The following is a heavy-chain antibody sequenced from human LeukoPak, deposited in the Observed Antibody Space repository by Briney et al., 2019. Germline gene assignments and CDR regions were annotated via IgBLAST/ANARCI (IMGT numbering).Heavy chain of an antibody. J-gene: IGHJ4*02. CDR2: ISYDGSNK. Sequence: PGRSLRLSCVVSGFTFSRDAMHWVRQAPGKGLEWVAGISYDGSNKDYADSVKDRFSISRDNSKNTLYLQMNSLRAEDTAVYYCARSIGGYWGADYWGQGTLVTVSS. CDR1: GFTFSRDA. CDR3: ARSIGGYWGADY. D-gene: IGHD5-12*01. V-gene: IGHV3-30-3*01.